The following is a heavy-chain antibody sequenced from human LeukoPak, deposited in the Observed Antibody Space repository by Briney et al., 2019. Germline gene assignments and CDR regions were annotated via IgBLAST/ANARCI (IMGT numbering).Heavy chain of an antibody. D-gene: IGHD3-22*01. CDR2: IIPIFGTT. CDR3: ASRTYTYDSSGYYRRNYYFDY. J-gene: IGHJ4*02. Sequence: SVKVSCKASGGTFSSYAISWVRQAPGQGLEWMGGIIPIFGTTNYAQKLQGRVTITADESTSTAYMELSSLRSEDTAVYYCASRTYTYDSSGYYRRNYYFDYWGQGTLVTVSS. CDR1: GGTFSSYA. V-gene: IGHV1-69*13.